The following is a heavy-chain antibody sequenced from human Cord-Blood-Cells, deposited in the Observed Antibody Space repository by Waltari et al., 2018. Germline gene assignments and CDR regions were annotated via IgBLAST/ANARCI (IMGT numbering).Heavy chain of an antibody. Sequence: QVQLQQWGAGLLKPSETLSLTCAVYGGSFSGYYWSWIRQPPGKGLECIGEINHSGSTNYNPSLKSRVTKSVDTSKNQFSQKRSSVTAADTAVYYCARHSSWYRYFDLWGRGTLVTVSS. J-gene: IGHJ2*01. D-gene: IGHD6-13*01. CDR3: ARHSSWYRYFDL. CDR2: INHSGST. CDR1: GGSFSGYY. V-gene: IGHV4-34*01.